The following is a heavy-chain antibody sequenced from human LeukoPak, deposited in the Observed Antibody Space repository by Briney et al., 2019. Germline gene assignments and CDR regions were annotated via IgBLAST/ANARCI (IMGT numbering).Heavy chain of an antibody. CDR1: GYTFTSYG. V-gene: IGHV1-18*01. J-gene: IGHJ4*02. CDR3: ARPQLQTGDGGWLLKY. Sequence: ASVTVSCKASGYTFTSYGISWVRQAPGQGLEWMGRISAYNGNTNYAQKLQGRVTMTRDTSTSTVYMELSSLRSEDTAVYYCARPQLQTGDGGWLLKYWGQGTLVTVSS. D-gene: IGHD6-19*01. CDR2: ISAYNGNT.